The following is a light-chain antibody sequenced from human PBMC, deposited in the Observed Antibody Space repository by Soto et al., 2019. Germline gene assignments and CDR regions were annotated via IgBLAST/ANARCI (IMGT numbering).Light chain of an antibody. CDR2: DAA. CDR1: QSLRKRH. CDR3: QHYDNPPQSN. J-gene: IGKJ2*01. Sequence: EIVLTQSPGTLSLSPGERATLSCRASQSLRKRHLTWYQQKPGQSPSLLIYDAAIRATGIADKFSGSGYGTDLNHTINRLDPEDYEVDVCQHYDNPPQSNFGQGTKLEIK. V-gene: IGKV3-20*01.